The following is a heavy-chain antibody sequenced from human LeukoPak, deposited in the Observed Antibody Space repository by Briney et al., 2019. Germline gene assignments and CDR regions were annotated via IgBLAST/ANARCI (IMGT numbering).Heavy chain of an antibody. CDR1: GGSISSYY. CDR3: ARRAYYDSSGYYEP. D-gene: IGHD3-22*01. J-gene: IGHJ5*02. Sequence: SETLSLTCTVSGGSISSYYWSWIRQPPGKGLEWIGYIYYSGSTNYNPSLRSRVTISVDTSKNQFSLKLSSVTAADTAVYYCARRAYYDSSGYYEPWGQGTLVTVSS. CDR2: IYYSGST. V-gene: IGHV4-59*08.